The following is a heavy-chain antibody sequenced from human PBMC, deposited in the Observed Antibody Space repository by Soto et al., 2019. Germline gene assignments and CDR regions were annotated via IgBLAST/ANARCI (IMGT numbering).Heavy chain of an antibody. CDR2: INSDGSST. CDR1: GFTFSSNW. D-gene: IGHD2-15*01. J-gene: IGHJ4*02. CDR3: VRTSLVVAAATREDY. Sequence: EVQLVESGGGLVQPGGSLRLSVAASGFTFSSNWMHGFRQAPGKGLVWVSRINSDGSSTSYADSVKGRFTISRDNAKNTLYLQMNSLRAEDTAVYYCVRTSLVVAAATREDYWGQGTLVTVSS. V-gene: IGHV3-74*01.